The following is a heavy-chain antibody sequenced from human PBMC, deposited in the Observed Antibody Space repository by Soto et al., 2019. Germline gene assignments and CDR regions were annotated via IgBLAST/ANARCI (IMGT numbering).Heavy chain of an antibody. CDR2: IYWDDDK. V-gene: IGHV2-5*02. D-gene: IGHD6-6*01. CDR3: ALSFIRGGIAARPDWFDP. Sequence: SGPTLVNPTQTLTLTCTFSGFSLSTSGVGVGWIRQPPGKALEWLALIYWDDDKRYSPSLKSRLTITKDTSKNQVVLTMTNMDPVDTATYYCALSFIRGGIAARPDWFDPWGQGTLVTVSS. CDR1: GFSLSTSGVG. J-gene: IGHJ5*02.